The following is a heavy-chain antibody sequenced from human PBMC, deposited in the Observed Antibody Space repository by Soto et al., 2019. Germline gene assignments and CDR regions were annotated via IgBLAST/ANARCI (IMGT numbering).Heavy chain of an antibody. D-gene: IGHD2-15*01. CDR2: ISGYNGNS. CDR1: GYTFTSYG. CDR3: AREDIQDIVVVVVAPEGLGY. V-gene: IGHV1-18*01. J-gene: IGHJ4*02. Sequence: QVQLVQSGAEVKKPGASVKVSCKASGYTFTSYGISWVRQAPGQGLEWMGRISGYNGNSNYAQNLQGRVTMTTDTSTSTAYMELRSLRSDNTAVYYCAREDIQDIVVVVVAPEGLGYWGQGTLVTVSS.